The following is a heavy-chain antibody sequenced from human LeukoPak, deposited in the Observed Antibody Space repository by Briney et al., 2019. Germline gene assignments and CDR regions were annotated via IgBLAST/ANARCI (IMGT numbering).Heavy chain of an antibody. CDR1: GGSISSGGYY. CDR2: IYYSGST. V-gene: IGHV4-31*03. D-gene: IGHD3-22*01. Sequence: NPSQTLSLTCTVSGGSISSGGYYWSWIRQHPGKGLEWIGYIYYSGSTYYNPSLKSRVTISVDTSKNQFSLKLSSVTAADTAVYYCARRNYYDSSGPRGWFDPWGQGTLVTVSS. CDR3: ARRNYYDSSGPRGWFDP. J-gene: IGHJ5*02.